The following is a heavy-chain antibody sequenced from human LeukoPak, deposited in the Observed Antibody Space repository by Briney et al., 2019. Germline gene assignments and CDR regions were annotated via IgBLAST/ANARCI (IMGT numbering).Heavy chain of an antibody. J-gene: IGHJ3*01. CDR1: GFTFSSFA. CDR3: AKDRSCSGSSCNVGS. Sequence: GGSLRLSCAASGFTFSSFAMSWVRQAPGKGLEWVSAISGSGGSTFYADSVKSRFTISRDNSKNTLFLQMNGLRAEDTAVYYCAKDRSCSGSSCNVGSWGQGTMVTVSS. D-gene: IGHD2-2*01. V-gene: IGHV3-23*01. CDR2: ISGSGGST.